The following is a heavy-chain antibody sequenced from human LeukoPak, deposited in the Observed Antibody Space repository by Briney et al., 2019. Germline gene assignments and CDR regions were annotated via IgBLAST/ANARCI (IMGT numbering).Heavy chain of an antibody. J-gene: IGHJ4*02. D-gene: IGHD1-26*01. CDR2: IRYDGSNK. Sequence: PGGSLRLSCAASGFTFSSYGMHWVRQAPGKGLEWVTLIRYDGSNKYYADSVKGRFTISRDNSKNTLYLQMNSLRAEDTAVYYCAKDHGELLYFDYWGQGTLVTVSS. CDR3: AKDHGELLYFDY. V-gene: IGHV3-30*02. CDR1: GFTFSSYG.